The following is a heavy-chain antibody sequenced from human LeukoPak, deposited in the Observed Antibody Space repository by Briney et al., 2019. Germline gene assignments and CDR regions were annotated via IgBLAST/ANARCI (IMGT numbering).Heavy chain of an antibody. J-gene: IGHJ4*02. D-gene: IGHD2-21*01. CDR3: ARHLNNCGDDCYIFDY. CDR2: FYYSGST. CDR1: GGSISSYY. Sequence: SETLSLNCTVSGGSISSYYWSWIRQPPGKGLEWIGFFYYSGSTNYNPSLKGRVTISVDTSKNQFSLRVSSVTAADTAVYYCARHLNNCGDDCYIFDYWGQGTLVTVSS. V-gene: IGHV4-59*08.